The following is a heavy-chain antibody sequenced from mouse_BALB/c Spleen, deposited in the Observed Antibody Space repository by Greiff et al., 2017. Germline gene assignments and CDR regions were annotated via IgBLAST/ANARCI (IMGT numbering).Heavy chain of an antibody. CDR2: INSNGGST. D-gene: IGHD2-1*01. Sequence: EVNLVESGGGLVQPGGSLKLSCAASGFTFSSYGMSWVRQTPDKRLELVATINSNGGSTYYPDSVKGRFTISRDNAKNTLYLQMSSLKSEDTAMYDCARGNGAMDYWGQGTSVTVSS. CDR1: GFTFSSYG. J-gene: IGHJ4*01. CDR3: ARGNGAMDY. V-gene: IGHV5-6-3*01.